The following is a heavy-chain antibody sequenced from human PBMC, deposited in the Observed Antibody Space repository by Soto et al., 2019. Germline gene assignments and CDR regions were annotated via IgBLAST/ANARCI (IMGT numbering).Heavy chain of an antibody. D-gene: IGHD4-17*01. V-gene: IGHV1-3*01. J-gene: IGHJ5*02. Sequence: ASVKVSCKASGYTFTGYAMHWVRQAPGQRLEWMGWINAGNGNTKYSQKFQGRVTITRDTSASTAYMELTAADTAVYYCARLQRFTNFSTGLSTVWWFDPWGQGTLVTVSS. CDR2: INAGNGNT. CDR1: GYTFTGYA. CDR3: ARLQRFTNFSTGLSTVWWFDP.